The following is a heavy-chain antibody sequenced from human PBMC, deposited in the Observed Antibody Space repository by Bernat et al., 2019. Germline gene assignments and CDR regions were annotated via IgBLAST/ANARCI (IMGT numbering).Heavy chain of an antibody. Sequence: QVQLVQSGAEVKKPGSSVKVSCKASGGTFSSYTISWVRQAPGQGLEWMGRIIPILGIANYAQKFQGRVTITADKSTSTAYMELSSLRSEDTAVYYCARGVPPPYSSSLFAYWGQGTLVTVSS. J-gene: IGHJ4*02. CDR3: ARGVPPPYSSSLFAY. CDR1: GGTFSSYT. D-gene: IGHD6-6*01. CDR2: IIPILGIA. V-gene: IGHV1-69*02.